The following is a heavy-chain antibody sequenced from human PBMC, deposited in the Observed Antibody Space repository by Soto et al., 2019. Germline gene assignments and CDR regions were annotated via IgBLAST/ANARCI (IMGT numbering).Heavy chain of an antibody. J-gene: IGHJ6*02. Sequence: GGSLRLSCAASGFTFDDYTMHWVRQAPGKGLEWVSLISWDGGSTYYADSVKGRFTISRDNSKNSLYLQMNSLRTEDTALYYCAKLDIVATTNYYYYYGMDVWGQGTTVTVSS. CDR1: GFTFDDYT. V-gene: IGHV3-43*01. CDR2: ISWDGGST. CDR3: AKLDIVATTNYYYYYGMDV. D-gene: IGHD5-12*01.